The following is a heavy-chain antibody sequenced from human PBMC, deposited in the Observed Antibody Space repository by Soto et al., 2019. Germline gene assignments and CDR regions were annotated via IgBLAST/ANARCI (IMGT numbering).Heavy chain of an antibody. J-gene: IGHJ4*02. CDR1: GGSITSSSYY. V-gene: IGHV4-39*01. Sequence: QLQLQESGPGLVKPSETLSLTCTISGGSITSSSYYWGWIRQPPGKELEWIGAIYHSGSTYYHPSLKSRVTICVDTSKNQSSLRLTSLTAADTAVYFCARQTGGFGYYFDYWGQGTLVTVSS. D-gene: IGHD3-16*01. CDR3: ARQTGGFGYYFDY. CDR2: IYHSGST.